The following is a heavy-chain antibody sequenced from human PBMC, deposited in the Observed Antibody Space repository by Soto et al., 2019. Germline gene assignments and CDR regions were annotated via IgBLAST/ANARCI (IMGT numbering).Heavy chain of an antibody. CDR3: ANDPNWGYWYFDL. Sequence: PGGSLRLSCAASGFTFRSYAMSCVRQAPWKGLEWVSVISGSGGITYYADSVKGRFTISSDNSKNTLYLQMNSLRAEDTAVYYCANDPNWGYWYFDLLGRGTLVTVSS. J-gene: IGHJ2*01. CDR2: ISGSGGIT. CDR1: GFTFRSYA. V-gene: IGHV3-23*01. D-gene: IGHD7-27*01.